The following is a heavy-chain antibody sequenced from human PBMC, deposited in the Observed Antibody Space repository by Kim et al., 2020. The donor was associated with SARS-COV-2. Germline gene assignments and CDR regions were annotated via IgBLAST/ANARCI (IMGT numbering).Heavy chain of an antibody. V-gene: IGHV3-23*03. CDR3: AKDSAAAAGTSPYYYYGMDV. D-gene: IGHD6-13*01. Sequence: RFTISRDNSQNTLYLQMNSLRAEDTAVYYCAKDSAAAAGTSPYYYYGMDVWGQGTTVTVSS. J-gene: IGHJ6*02.